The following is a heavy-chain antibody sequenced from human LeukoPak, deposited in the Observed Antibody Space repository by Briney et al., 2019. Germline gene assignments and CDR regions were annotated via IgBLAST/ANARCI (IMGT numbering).Heavy chain of an antibody. V-gene: IGHV1-2*02. D-gene: IGHD5-12*01. CDR2: INPNSGGT. CDR3: ARAEYSGYEHHYYYGMDV. Sequence: ASVKVSCKASGYTFTGYYMHWVRQAPGQGLEWMGWINPNSGGTNYAQKFQGRVTMTRDTSISTAYMELSRLRSDDTAVYYCARAEYSGYEHHYYYGMDVWGQGTTVTVSS. CDR1: GYTFTGYY. J-gene: IGHJ6*02.